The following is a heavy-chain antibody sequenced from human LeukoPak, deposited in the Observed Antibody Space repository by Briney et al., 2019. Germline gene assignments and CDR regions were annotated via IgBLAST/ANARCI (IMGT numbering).Heavy chain of an antibody. CDR1: GFTFSSHW. D-gene: IGHD5-12*01. CDR2: IDGDGSST. Sequence: PGGSLRLSCAASGFTFSSHWMQWVRQAPGKGLVWVSRIDGDGSSTNYADSVKGRFTISRDNAKNTLYLQMNSLRAEDTAVYYCARGYSGYFYYWGQGTLVTVPS. J-gene: IGHJ4*02. V-gene: IGHV3-74*01. CDR3: ARGYSGYFYY.